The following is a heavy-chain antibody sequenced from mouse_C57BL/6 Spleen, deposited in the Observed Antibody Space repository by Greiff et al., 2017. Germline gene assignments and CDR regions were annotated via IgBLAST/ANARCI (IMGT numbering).Heavy chain of an antibody. CDR1: VYTFTSYW. J-gene: IGHJ1*03. Sequence: EVQLQQSGTVLARPGASVKMSCKTSVYTFTSYWMHWVKQRPGQGLEWIGAIYPGNSDTSYNQKFKGKAKLTAVSSASTAYMELSSLTNEDSAVYYCTRRDYGSMFDVWGTGTTVTVSS. CDR3: TRRDYGSMFDV. CDR2: IYPGNSDT. V-gene: IGHV1-5*01. D-gene: IGHD1-1*01.